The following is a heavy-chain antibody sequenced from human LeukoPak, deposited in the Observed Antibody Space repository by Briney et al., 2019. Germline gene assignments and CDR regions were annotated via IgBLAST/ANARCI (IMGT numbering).Heavy chain of an antibody. Sequence: GGSLRLSCAASGFTFSTYWMSWVRQAPGKGVELVANIKQDGSEKYYADSVKGRFTISRDNAKNSLYLQVNSLRAEDTAVYYCARNQRRLDYWGQGTLVTVSS. V-gene: IGHV3-7*01. CDR3: ARNQRRLDY. CDR1: GFTFSTYW. CDR2: IKQDGSEK. D-gene: IGHD1-14*01. J-gene: IGHJ4*02.